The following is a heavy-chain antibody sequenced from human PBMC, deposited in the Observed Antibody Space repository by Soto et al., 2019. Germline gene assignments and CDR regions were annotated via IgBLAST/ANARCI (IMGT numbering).Heavy chain of an antibody. CDR1: GFTFSSYE. CDR3: ARVTGGAQWLPYYSYYYGMDV. Sequence: GGSLRLSCAASGFTFSSYEMNWVRQAPGKGLEWVSYISSSGSTIYYADSVKGRFTISRDNAKNSLYLQMNSLRAEDTAVYYCARVTGGAQWLPYYSYYYGMDVWGQGTTVTVSS. J-gene: IGHJ6*02. V-gene: IGHV3-48*03. CDR2: ISSSGSTI. D-gene: IGHD6-19*01.